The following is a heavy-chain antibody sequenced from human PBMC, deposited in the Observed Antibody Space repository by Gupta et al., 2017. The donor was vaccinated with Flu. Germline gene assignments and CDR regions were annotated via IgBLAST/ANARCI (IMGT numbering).Heavy chain of an antibody. J-gene: IGHJ4*02. CDR1: GYTFTSYA. Sequence: QVQLVQSGAEVKKPGASVKVSCKASGYTFTSYAMHWVRQAPGQRLEWMGGSNAGNGNTKYSKKFQGRGTITRDTSARTADRELSSLRSEETAVFDCERDEVFSVGSGYYWGFADGCQGTMVTVSS. CDR2: SNAGNGNT. D-gene: IGHD2-15*01. CDR3: ERDEVFSVGSGYYWGFAD. V-gene: IGHV1-3*01.